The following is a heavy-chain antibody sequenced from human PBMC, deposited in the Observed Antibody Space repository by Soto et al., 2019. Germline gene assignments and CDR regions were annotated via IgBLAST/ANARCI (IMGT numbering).Heavy chain of an antibody. CDR2: IYYSGST. CDR3: ARDQTGTTFFDY. Sequence: TSETLSLTCTVSGGSISSGGYYWSWIRQHPGKGLEWIGYIYYSGSTYSNPSLKSRFTFSVYTSKNQFSLKLSSVTAADTAVYYCARDQTGTTFFDYWGQGTLVTVSS. D-gene: IGHD1-7*01. V-gene: IGHV4-31*03. J-gene: IGHJ4*02. CDR1: GGSISSGGYY.